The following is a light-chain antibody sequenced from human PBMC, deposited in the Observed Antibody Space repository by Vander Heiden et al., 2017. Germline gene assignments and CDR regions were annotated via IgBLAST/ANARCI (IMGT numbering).Light chain of an antibody. CDR3: QQNDSTPPGT. Sequence: DIQMTQSPSSLSASVGDRVTITCRASQSISSYLNWYQQKPGKAPKLLIYAASSLQSGVPSRFSGSGYGTDFTLTISSRQPEDFAAYYCQQNDSTPPGTFGQGTKVEIK. CDR1: QSISSY. V-gene: IGKV1-39*01. CDR2: AAS. J-gene: IGKJ1*01.